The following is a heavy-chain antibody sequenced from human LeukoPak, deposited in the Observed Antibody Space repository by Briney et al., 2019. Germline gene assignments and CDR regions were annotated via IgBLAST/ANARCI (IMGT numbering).Heavy chain of an antibody. CDR1: GGSFSGYY. J-gene: IGHJ4*02. CDR3: ARKPFFDY. V-gene: IGHV4-34*01. Sequence: SETLSLTCAGYGGSFSGYYWSWHRQPPGKGLEWIGEINHSGSTNYNPSLKSRVTISVDTSKNQFSLKLSSVTAADTAVYYCARKPFFDYWGQGTLVTVSS. CDR2: INHSGST.